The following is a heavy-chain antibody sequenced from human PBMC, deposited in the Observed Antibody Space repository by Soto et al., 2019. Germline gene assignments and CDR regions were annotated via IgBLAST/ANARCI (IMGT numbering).Heavy chain of an antibody. CDR1: GFTFSSYW. CDR2: IKQDGSEK. V-gene: IGHV3-7*05. D-gene: IGHD4-4*01. CDR3: ARDVPSDYSDYYYYGMDV. J-gene: IGHJ6*02. Sequence: GGSLRLSCAASGFTFSSYWMSWVRQAPGKGLEWVANIKQDGSEKYYVDSVKGRFTISRDNAKNSLYLQMNSLRAEDTAVYYCARDVPSDYSDYYYYGMDVWGQGTTVTVSS.